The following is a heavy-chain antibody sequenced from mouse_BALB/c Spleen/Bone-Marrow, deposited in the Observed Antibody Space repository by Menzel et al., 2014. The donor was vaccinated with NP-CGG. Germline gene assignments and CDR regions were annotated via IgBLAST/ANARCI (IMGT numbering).Heavy chain of an antibody. CDR2: IHPGSGGT. CDR1: GYTFIDYE. CDR3: ARLRQLGLSTIDY. Sequence: QVQLQQSGAELVRPGASVKLSCKALGYTFIDYEIHWVKQTPVHGLEWIGAIHPGSGGTAYNQKFKGKATLTADKYSSTVYMELSSLTSEDSVVYYCARLRQLGLSTIDYWGQGTTLTVSS. J-gene: IGHJ2*01. V-gene: IGHV1-23*01. D-gene: IGHD3-2*01.